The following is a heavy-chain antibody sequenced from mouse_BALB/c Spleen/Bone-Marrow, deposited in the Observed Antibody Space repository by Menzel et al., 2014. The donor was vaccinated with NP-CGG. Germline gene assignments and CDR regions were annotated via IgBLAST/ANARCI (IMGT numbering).Heavy chain of an antibody. J-gene: IGHJ2*01. V-gene: IGHV1-69*02. Sequence: VQLQQSGAELVKPGASVKLSCKASGYTFTSYWMHWVKQRPGQGLEWIGEIHPSDSYTNYNQKFKGKATLTVDKSSSTAYMQLSSLTSEDSAVYYCARDSITTVVATDYWGQGTTLTVSS. CDR3: ARDSITTVVATDY. CDR1: GYTFTSYW. D-gene: IGHD1-1*01. CDR2: IHPSDSYT.